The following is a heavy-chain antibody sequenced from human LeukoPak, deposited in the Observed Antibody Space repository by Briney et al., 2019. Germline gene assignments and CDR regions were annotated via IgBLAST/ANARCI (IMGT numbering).Heavy chain of an antibody. Sequence: SVKVSCXASGGTFSSYAISWVRQAPGQGLEWMGRIIPIFGTANYAQKFQGRVTITTDESTSTAYMELSSLRSEDTAVYYCARTIRNYYDSSGYETYYFDYWGQGTLVTVSS. CDR3: ARTIRNYYDSSGYETYYFDY. CDR2: IIPIFGTA. CDR1: GGTFSSYA. V-gene: IGHV1-69*05. J-gene: IGHJ4*02. D-gene: IGHD3-22*01.